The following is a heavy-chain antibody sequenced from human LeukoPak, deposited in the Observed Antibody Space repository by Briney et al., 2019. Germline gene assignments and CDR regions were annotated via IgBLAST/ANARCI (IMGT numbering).Heavy chain of an antibody. D-gene: IGHD6-13*01. J-gene: IGHJ4*02. V-gene: IGHV3-53*01. Sequence: GGSLRLSCAASGFTVSSNYMSWVRQAPGKGLEWVSVIYSGGSTYYADSVKGRFTISRDNSKNTLYLQMNSLRAEDTAVYYCARPSPLAAAGFDYWGQGTLVTVSS. CDR1: GFTVSSNY. CDR2: IYSGGST. CDR3: ARPSPLAAAGFDY.